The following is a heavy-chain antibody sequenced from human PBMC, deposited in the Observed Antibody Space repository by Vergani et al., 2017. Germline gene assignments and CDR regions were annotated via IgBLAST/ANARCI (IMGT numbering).Heavy chain of an antibody. CDR3: ARSREWLPIDY. Sequence: QVQLQESGPGLVKPSQTLSLTCTVSGGSISSGSYYWSWIRQPAGKGLEWIGYIYYSGSTNYNPSLKSRVTISVDTSKNQFSLKLSSVTAADTAVYYCARSREWLPIDYWGQGTLVTVSS. V-gene: IGHV4-61*02. D-gene: IGHD3-3*01. J-gene: IGHJ4*02. CDR1: GGSISSGSYY. CDR2: IYYSGST.